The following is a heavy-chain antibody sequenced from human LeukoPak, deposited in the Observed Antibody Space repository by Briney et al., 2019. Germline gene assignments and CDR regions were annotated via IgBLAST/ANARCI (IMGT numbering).Heavy chain of an antibody. D-gene: IGHD3-10*01. CDR1: GGSISSYY. J-gene: IGHJ3*02. CDR2: IYYSGST. Sequence: SETLSLTCTVSGGSISSYYWSGIRQPPGKGLEWIGYIYYSGSTNYNPSLKSRVTISVDTSKNQFSLKLSSVTAADTAVYYCARDRGFESYAFDIWGQWTMVTVSS. V-gene: IGHV4-59*01. CDR3: ARDRGFESYAFDI.